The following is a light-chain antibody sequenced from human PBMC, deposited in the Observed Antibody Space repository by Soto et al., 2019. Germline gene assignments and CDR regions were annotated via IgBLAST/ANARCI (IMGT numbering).Light chain of an antibody. Sequence: DLQMTQSPSSLSASVGDRVTITCRASQTISKFLNWYQQKPGKAPKLLIYAASGSQSGVPSRFSGSGSGTDFTLTISSLQPEDFASYHCQQSHSPPYTFGQGTKLEIK. J-gene: IGKJ2*01. CDR2: AAS. V-gene: IGKV1-39*01. CDR1: QTISKF. CDR3: QQSHSPPYT.